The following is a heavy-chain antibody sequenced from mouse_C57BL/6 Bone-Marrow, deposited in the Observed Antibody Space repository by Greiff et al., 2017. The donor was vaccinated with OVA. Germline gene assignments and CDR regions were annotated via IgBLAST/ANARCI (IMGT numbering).Heavy chain of an antibody. CDR3: ARELRFYYFDY. D-gene: IGHD1-1*01. Sequence: DVKLVESGPGMVKPSQSLSLTCTVTGYSITSGYDWHWIRHFPGNKLEWMGYISYRGSTNYNPSLKSRISITHDTSKNHFFLKLNSVTTEDTATYYCARELRFYYFDYWGQGTTLTVSS. CDR2: ISYRGST. CDR1: GYSITSGYD. V-gene: IGHV3-1*01. J-gene: IGHJ2*01.